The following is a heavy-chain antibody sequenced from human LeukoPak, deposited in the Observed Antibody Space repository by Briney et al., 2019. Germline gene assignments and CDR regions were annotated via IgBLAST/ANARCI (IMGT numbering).Heavy chain of an antibody. CDR1: GFTFSSYA. CDR3: ARSATIRAPDY. V-gene: IGHV3-23*01. CDR2: ISESGGST. J-gene: IGHJ4*02. Sequence: PGGSLRLSCAASGFTFSSYAMTWVRQAPGKGLEWVSSISESGGSTFYADSVKGRFTISRDNSKNTLYLQLNSLRAEDTAVYYCARSATIRAPDYWGQGTLVTVSS. D-gene: IGHD4-17*01.